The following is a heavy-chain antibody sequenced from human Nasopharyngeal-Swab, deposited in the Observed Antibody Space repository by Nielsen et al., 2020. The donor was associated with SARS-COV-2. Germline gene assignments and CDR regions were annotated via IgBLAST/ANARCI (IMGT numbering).Heavy chain of an antibody. CDR3: ARNPGVFVDY. D-gene: IGHD3-16*02. J-gene: IGHJ4*02. CDR2: ISGRGGST. V-gene: IGHV3-23*01. Sequence: GRQDPGKRLEWVSAISGRGGSTYYADSVKGRFTISRDNSKNTLYLQMNSLRAEDTAVYYCARNPGVFVDYWGQGTLVTVSS.